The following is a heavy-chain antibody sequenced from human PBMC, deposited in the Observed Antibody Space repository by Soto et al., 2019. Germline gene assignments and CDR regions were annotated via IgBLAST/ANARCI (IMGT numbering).Heavy chain of an antibody. J-gene: IGHJ6*02. CDR3: AKDIWPSDSLFGGMDV. Sequence: GGSLRLSCAASGFTFDDYTMHWVRQAPGKGLEWVSLNSWDGGSTYYADSVKGRFTISRDNSKNSLYLQMNSLRTEDTALYYCAKDIWPSDSLFGGMDVWGQGTTVTVSS. V-gene: IGHV3-43*01. D-gene: IGHD2-15*01. CDR2: NSWDGGST. CDR1: GFTFDDYT.